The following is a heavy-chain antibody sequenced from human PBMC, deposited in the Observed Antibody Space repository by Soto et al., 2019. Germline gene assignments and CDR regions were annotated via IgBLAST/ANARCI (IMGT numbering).Heavy chain of an antibody. CDR2: ISYDGSNK. J-gene: IGHJ6*02. CDR3: AKGELPPFYYYYGMDV. V-gene: IGHV3-30*18. CDR1: GFTFSSYG. D-gene: IGHD3-10*01. Sequence: QVQLVESGGGVVQPGRSLRLSCAASGFTFSSYGMHWVRQAPGKGLEWVAVISYDGSNKYYADSVKGRFTISRDNSKNTLDLQMNRLRAEDTAVYYCAKGELPPFYYYYGMDVWGQGTTVTVSS.